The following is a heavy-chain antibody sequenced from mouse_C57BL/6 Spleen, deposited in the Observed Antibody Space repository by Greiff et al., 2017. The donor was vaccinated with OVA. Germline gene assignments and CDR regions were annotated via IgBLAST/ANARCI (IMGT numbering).Heavy chain of an antibody. CDR2: IYPGSGST. Sequence: QVQLQQPGAELVKPGASVKMSCKASGYTFTSYWITWVKQRPGQGLEWIGDIYPGSGSTNDNEKFKSKATLTVDTSSSTAYMQLSSLTSEDSAVYYCAREGSTMVAPWFAYWGQGTLVTVSA. CDR1: GYTFTSYW. D-gene: IGHD2-1*01. CDR3: AREGSTMVAPWFAY. J-gene: IGHJ3*01. V-gene: IGHV1-55*01.